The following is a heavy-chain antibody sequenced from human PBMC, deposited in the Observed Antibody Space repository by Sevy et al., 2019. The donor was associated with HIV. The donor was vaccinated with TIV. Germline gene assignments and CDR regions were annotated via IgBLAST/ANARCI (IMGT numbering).Heavy chain of an antibody. J-gene: IGHJ4*02. D-gene: IGHD1-7*01. CDR2: IKQDAGRK. Sequence: GGSLRLCCAASGFTFSKYWMGWVRQAPGKGLEWVAKIKQDAGRKYYVDSLKGRFTISRDNAKNSLYLQMNSLRAEDTAVNFCARDDGNYYFHYWGQGTLVTVSS. V-gene: IGHV3-7*01. CDR1: GFTFSKYW. CDR3: ARDDGNYYFHY.